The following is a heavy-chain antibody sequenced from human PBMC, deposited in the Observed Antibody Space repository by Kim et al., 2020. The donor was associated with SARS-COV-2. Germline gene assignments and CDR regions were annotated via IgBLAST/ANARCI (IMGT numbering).Heavy chain of an antibody. D-gene: IGHD3-10*01. J-gene: IGHJ5*02. CDR2: IYYSGST. CDR1: GDSISSDY. Sequence: SETLSLTCTVSGDSISSDYWSWIRQPPGKGLEWIGYIYYSGSTNYNPSLKSRVSISVDTSKNQFSLKLSSVTAADTAVYYCARYMVRGLFRFDPWGQGTLVTVSS. CDR3: ARYMVRGLFRFDP. V-gene: IGHV4-59*08.